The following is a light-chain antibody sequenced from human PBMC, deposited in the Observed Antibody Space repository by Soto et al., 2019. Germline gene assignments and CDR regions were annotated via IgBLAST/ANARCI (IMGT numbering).Light chain of an antibody. V-gene: IGLV1-47*01. Sequence: QLVLTQPPSASGAPGQRVTISCSGDSSNIGSNFVYWYQLLPGTAPKLLIYRNDQRPSGVPDRFSGSRPGTSASLAIGGLRSEDEAEYYCAAWDDSLSGVVFGGGTKLTVL. CDR2: RND. CDR1: SSNIGSNF. J-gene: IGLJ2*01. CDR3: AAWDDSLSGVV.